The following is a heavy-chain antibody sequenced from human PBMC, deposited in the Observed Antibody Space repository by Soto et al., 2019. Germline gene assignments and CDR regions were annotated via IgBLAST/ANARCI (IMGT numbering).Heavy chain of an antibody. D-gene: IGHD2-21*02. Sequence: PGGSLRLSCAASGFTFSSYGMHWVRQAPGKGLEWVAVISYDGSNKYYADSVKGRFTISRDNSKNTLCLQMNSLRAEDTAVYYCAKGDIVVVTAISSLDYWGQGTLVTVSS. V-gene: IGHV3-30*18. CDR3: AKGDIVVVTAISSLDY. J-gene: IGHJ4*02. CDR1: GFTFSSYG. CDR2: ISYDGSNK.